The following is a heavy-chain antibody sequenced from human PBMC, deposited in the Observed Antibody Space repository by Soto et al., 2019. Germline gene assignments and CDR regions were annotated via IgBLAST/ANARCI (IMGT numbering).Heavy chain of an antibody. Sequence: QVQLVQSGAEVKKPGASVKVSCKASGYTFTSYGISWVRQAPGQGLEWMGWISAYNGNTNYAQKLQGRVTMTTDTSTSTAYMELRSLRSDDTAVYYCARDTGTYYYDSSGKPESDYWGQGTLVTVSS. CDR2: ISAYNGNT. D-gene: IGHD3-22*01. CDR3: ARDTGTYYYDSSGKPESDY. V-gene: IGHV1-18*01. CDR1: GYTFTSYG. J-gene: IGHJ4*02.